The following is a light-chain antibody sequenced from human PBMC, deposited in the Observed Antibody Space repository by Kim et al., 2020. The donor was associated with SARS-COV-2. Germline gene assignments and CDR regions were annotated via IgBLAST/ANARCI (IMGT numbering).Light chain of an antibody. V-gene: IGKV3-20*01. CDR2: DAS. Sequence: EIVLTQSPGTLSLSPGERATLSCRASQSVISNKLAWYQQKPGQAPRLLIYDASSRATGIPDRFSGSGSGTDFTLTIIRLEPEDFAVYYCQQFGSSPLYRFGQGTKLEI. CDR1: QSVISNK. J-gene: IGKJ2*03. CDR3: QQFGSSPLYR.